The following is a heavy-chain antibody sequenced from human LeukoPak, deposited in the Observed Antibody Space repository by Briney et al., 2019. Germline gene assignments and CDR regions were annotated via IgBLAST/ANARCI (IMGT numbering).Heavy chain of an antibody. J-gene: IGHJ6*03. V-gene: IGHV1-2*02. CDR3: ARDLYCSSTSCYTSYYYYYYMDV. D-gene: IGHD2-2*02. Sequence: GASVKVSCKASGYTFTGYYMHWVRQAPGQGLEWMGWINLNSGGTDYAQKFQGRVTMTRDTSISTAYMELSRLRSDDTAVYYCARDLYCSSTSCYTSYYYYYYMDVWGKGTTVTVSS. CDR1: GYTFTGYY. CDR2: INLNSGGT.